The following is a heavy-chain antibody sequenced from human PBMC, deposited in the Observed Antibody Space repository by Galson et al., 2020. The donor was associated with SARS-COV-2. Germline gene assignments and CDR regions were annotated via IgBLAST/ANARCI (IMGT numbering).Heavy chain of an antibody. V-gene: IGHV3-43*01. Sequence: GGSLRLSCAASGFTFDDYSMHWVRQAPGRGLEWVSLLSWNGGTTYYADSVRGRFTISRDNSKDYVYLEMNSLGAEDTALYFCVKVSIVGANFNYFDSWGQGTLVTVSS. J-gene: IGHJ4*02. D-gene: IGHD1-26*01. CDR2: LSWNGGTT. CDR3: VKVSIVGANFNYFDS. CDR1: GFTFDDYS.